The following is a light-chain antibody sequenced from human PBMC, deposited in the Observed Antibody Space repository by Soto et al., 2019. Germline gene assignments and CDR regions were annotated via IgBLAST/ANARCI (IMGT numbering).Light chain of an antibody. CDR3: QQYGSSPPWT. Sequence: EIVLTQSPGTLSLSPVERANLYCMASHSVSSSYLAWYQPKPGQAPRLLIYGASTRVTGIPDRFSGSGSGTDFTLTIRRLEPEDFAVYHCQQYGSSPPWTCGQGTKGDIK. CDR2: GAS. V-gene: IGKV3-20*01. CDR1: HSVSSSY. J-gene: IGKJ1*01.